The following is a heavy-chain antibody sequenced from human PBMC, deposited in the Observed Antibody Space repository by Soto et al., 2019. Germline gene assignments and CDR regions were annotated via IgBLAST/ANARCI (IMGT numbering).Heavy chain of an antibody. CDR3: ARDGATQMWRPWYFDL. V-gene: IGHV3-30-3*01. CDR1: GFTFSNYA. CDR2: VSHDGNNQ. J-gene: IGHJ2*01. D-gene: IGHD2-21*01. Sequence: QVQLVESGGGVVQPGRSLRLSCAVSGFTFSNYAMHWVRQAPGKGLEWVAIVSHDGNNQYYADSAKGRFTISRDNSENTXXXXXXXXXTEDTAVFYCARDGATQMWRPWYFDLWGRGTLVTVSS.